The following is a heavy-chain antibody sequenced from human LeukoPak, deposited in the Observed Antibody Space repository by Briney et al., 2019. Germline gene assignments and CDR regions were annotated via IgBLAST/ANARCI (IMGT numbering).Heavy chain of an antibody. Sequence: QTGGSLRLSCAASGFTVSSNYMSWVRQAPGKGLEWVSVIYSGGSTYYADSVKGRFTISRDNSKNTLYLQMNSLRAEDTAVYYCAKGRKAADTLPFDYWGQGTLVTVSS. J-gene: IGHJ4*02. CDR1: GFTVSSNY. D-gene: IGHD6-13*01. CDR2: IYSGGST. V-gene: IGHV3-53*05. CDR3: AKGRKAADTLPFDY.